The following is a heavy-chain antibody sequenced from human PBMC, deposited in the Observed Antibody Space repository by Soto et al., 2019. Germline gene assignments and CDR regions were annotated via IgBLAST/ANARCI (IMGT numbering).Heavy chain of an antibody. CDR1: GFTFSSYG. V-gene: IGHV3-30*18. CDR3: AKAGDYGGLCDY. J-gene: IGHJ4*02. Sequence: QVQLVESGGGVVQPGRSLRLSCAASGFTFSSYGMHWVRQAPGKGLEWVAVISYDGSNKYYADSVKGRFTISRDNSENTLYLQMNSLRAEDTAVYYCAKAGDYGGLCDYWGQGTLVTVSS. CDR2: ISYDGSNK. D-gene: IGHD4-17*01.